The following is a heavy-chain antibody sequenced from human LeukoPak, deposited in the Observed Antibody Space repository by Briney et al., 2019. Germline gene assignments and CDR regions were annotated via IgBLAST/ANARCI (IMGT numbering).Heavy chain of an antibody. CDR2: ISSSGSTI. J-gene: IGHJ4*02. D-gene: IGHD1-26*01. CDR3: ARADRDELFHDY. CDR1: GFTFSDYH. V-gene: IGHV3-11*04. Sequence: GGSLRLSCAASGFTFSDYHMSWIRQAPGKGLEWVSYISSSGSTIYYADSVKGRFTISRDNAKNSLYLQMNSLRAEDTAVYYCARADRDELFHDYWGQGTLVTVSS.